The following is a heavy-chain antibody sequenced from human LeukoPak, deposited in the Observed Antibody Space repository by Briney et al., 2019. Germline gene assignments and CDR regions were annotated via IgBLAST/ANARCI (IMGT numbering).Heavy chain of an antibody. CDR3: ARDHWSHYYGSGGENYFDP. Sequence: GASVKVSCKASGYSFTMYGISWVRQAPGQGLEWMGWISGFNAYTNYAQKLQGRVTMTTDTSTSTAYMEVRGVRSDDTAVYYCARDHWSHYYGSGGENYFDPWGQGTLVTVSS. CDR1: GYSFTMYG. CDR2: ISGFNAYT. J-gene: IGHJ5*02. V-gene: IGHV1-18*01. D-gene: IGHD3-10*01.